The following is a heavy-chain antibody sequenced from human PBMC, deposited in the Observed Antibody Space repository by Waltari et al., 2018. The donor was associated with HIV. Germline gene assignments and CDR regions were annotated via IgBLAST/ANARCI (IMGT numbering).Heavy chain of an antibody. J-gene: IGHJ1*01. D-gene: IGHD4-17*01. CDR2: ISSVSSYI. V-gene: IGHV3-21*01. Sequence: LVESGGGVVKPGRSLRLSCVGSGFSFNSYHMNWVRHIPGKRLEWVASISSVSSYIYYSNSVKDRFIVARDNDKRTLYLQMNRLTVADTAIYYCARDSEASTVTLKSSLWGRGTMVTVSS. CDR3: ARDSEASTVTLKSSL. CDR1: GFSFNSYH.